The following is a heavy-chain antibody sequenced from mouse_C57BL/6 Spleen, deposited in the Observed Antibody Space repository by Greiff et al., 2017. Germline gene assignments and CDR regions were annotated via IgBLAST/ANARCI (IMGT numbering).Heavy chain of an antibody. D-gene: IGHD6-1*01. CDR2: ISDGGSYT. CDR1: GFTFSSYA. Sequence: EVKLVESGGGLVKPGGSLKLSCAASGFTFSSYAMSWVRQTPEKRLEWVATISDGGSYTYYPDNVKGRFTISRDNAKNNLDLQRSHLKSEDTAMYYCARGEHKGYFDYGGQGTTLTVSS. V-gene: IGHV5-4*03. J-gene: IGHJ2*01. CDR3: ARGEHKGYFDY.